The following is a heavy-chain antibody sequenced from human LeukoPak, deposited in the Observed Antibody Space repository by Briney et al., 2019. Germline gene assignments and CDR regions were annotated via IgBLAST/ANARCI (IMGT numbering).Heavy chain of an antibody. CDR2: IIPIFGTA. Sequence: SVKVSCKASGGTFISYAISWVRQAPGQGLEWMGGIIPIFGTANYAQKFQGRVTITTDESTSTAYMELSSLRSEDTAVYYCARVGGIAAADDYYYYMDVWGKGTTVTVSS. CDR1: GGTFISYA. V-gene: IGHV1-69*05. J-gene: IGHJ6*03. D-gene: IGHD6-13*01. CDR3: ARVGGIAAADDYYYYMDV.